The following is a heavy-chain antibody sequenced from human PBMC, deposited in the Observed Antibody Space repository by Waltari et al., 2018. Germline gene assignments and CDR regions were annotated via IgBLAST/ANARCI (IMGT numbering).Heavy chain of an antibody. V-gene: IGHV3-23*01. D-gene: IGHD6-13*01. Sequence: EVQLLESGGGLVQPGGSLRLSCAASGFTFSSYAMSWVRQASGEVLYCVSLISGRCGNTQYADSLDGPFTISRDNSKNPLFLPMNRLGGDDTAVYYWGIRRRAADGKGYFDRWGQGTPVPVSS. CDR2: ISGRCGNT. J-gene: IGHJ4*02. CDR1: GFTFSSYA. CDR3: GIRRRAADGKGYFDR.